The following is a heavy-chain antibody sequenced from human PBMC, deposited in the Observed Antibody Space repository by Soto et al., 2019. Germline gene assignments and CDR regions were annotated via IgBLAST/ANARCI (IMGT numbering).Heavy chain of an antibody. CDR3: ARHLPYCGGDCYSLDY. V-gene: IGHV4-59*08. CDR2: IYYSAST. CDR1: GGSISSYY. J-gene: IGHJ4*02. D-gene: IGHD2-21*02. Sequence: SETLSLTCTVSGGSISSYYWSWIRQPPGKGLEWIGYIYYSASTNYSPFLKSRVTISVDTSKNQFSLNLSSVTAADTAVYYCARHLPYCGGDCYSLDYWGQGTLVTVSS.